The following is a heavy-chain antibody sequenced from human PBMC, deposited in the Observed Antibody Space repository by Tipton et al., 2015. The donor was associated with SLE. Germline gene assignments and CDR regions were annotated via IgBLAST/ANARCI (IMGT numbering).Heavy chain of an antibody. CDR2: IYTTGST. J-gene: IGHJ4*02. D-gene: IGHD6-13*01. V-gene: IGHV4-61*02. CDR3: ARGRIVAAGNYFDY. CDR1: GGSISSGSYY. Sequence: GLVKPSETLSLTCTVSGGSISSGSYYWSWIRQPAGKGLEWIGRIYTTGSTNYNPSLKSRVPISVDTSKNQFSLRLSSVTAADTAVYYCARGRIVAAGNYFDYWGQGTLVTVSS.